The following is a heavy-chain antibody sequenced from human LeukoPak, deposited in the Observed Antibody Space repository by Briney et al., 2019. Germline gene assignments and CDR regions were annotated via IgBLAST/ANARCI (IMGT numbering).Heavy chain of an antibody. V-gene: IGHV3-30*01. D-gene: IGHD1-26*01. CDR3: SNSGSYRELSY. CDR1: GFTFSSYA. CDR2: ISYDGSNK. Sequence: PGGSLRLSCAASGFTFSSYAMHWVRQAPGKGLEWVAVISYDGSNKYYADSVKGRFTISRDNSKNTLYLQMNSLRAEDTAVYYCSNSGSYRELSYWGQGTLVTVSS. J-gene: IGHJ4*02.